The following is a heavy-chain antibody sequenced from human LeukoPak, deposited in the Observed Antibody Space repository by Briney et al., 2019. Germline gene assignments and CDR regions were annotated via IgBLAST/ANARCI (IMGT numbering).Heavy chain of an antibody. J-gene: IGHJ4*02. Sequence: GGSLRLSCTASGFTFSSYAMNWVRQAPGQGLEWVSAISGSGDNTYYPDSVKGRFIISRDNSKNMLYLQINSLRAEDTAVYFCARTRYDSPTLCYWGQGTLVTVSS. V-gene: IGHV3-23*01. CDR2: ISGSGDNT. CDR1: GFTFSSYA. CDR3: ARTRYDSPTLCY. D-gene: IGHD3-22*01.